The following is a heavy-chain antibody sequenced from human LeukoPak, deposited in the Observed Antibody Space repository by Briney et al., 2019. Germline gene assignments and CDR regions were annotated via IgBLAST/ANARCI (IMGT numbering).Heavy chain of an antibody. CDR3: ARDLHSGWSFHYGMDV. CDR1: GGSISSYY. V-gene: IGHV4-4*07. D-gene: IGHD6-19*01. Sequence: SDTLSLTCTVSGGSISSYYWSWIRQPRGKGLEWIGRIYTSGSTNYNPSLKSRVTISVDTSKNQFSLKLSSVTAADTAVYYCARDLHSGWSFHYGMDVWGQGTTVAVSS. CDR2: IYTSGST. J-gene: IGHJ6*02.